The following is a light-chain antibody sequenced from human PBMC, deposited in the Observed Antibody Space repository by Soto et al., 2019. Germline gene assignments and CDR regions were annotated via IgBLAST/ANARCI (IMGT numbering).Light chain of an antibody. CDR2: GVF. V-gene: IGKV3D-15*01. CDR3: QQYNNWPLT. J-gene: IGKJ4*01. CDR1: QTVSSH. Sequence: EVVMTQSPVTLSVSLGQRATLSCRASQTVSSHIAWYQQKPGQAPRLLISGVFVRATGIPGRFSGSGSGTEFTLTISSLQSEDFATYYCQQYNNWPLTFGGGTKVDIK.